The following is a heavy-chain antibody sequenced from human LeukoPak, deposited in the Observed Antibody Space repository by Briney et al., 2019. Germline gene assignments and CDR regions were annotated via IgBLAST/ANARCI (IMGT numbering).Heavy chain of an antibody. CDR3: ARDRTAGQQLVSECFQH. J-gene: IGHJ1*01. V-gene: IGHV3-21*01. CDR2: ISSSSSYI. D-gene: IGHD6-13*01. CDR1: GFTFSSYS. Sequence: GGSLRLSCAASGFTFSSYSMNWVRQAPGKGLEWVSSISSSSSYIYYADSVKGRFTISRDNSKNTLYLQMNSLRAEDTAVYYCARDRTAGQQLVSECFQHWGQGTLVTVSS.